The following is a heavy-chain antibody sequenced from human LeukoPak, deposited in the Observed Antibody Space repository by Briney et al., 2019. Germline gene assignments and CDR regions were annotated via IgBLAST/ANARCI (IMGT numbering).Heavy chain of an antibody. J-gene: IGHJ4*02. CDR3: ARDRDMITFGGVIADY. V-gene: IGHV1-18*04. CDR2: ISAYNGNT. D-gene: IGHD3-16*02. CDR1: GYSFTSYG. Sequence: ASVKVSCKASGYSFTSYGISWVRQAPGQGLEGMGWISAYNGNTNYAQKLQGRVTVTTDTSTSTAYMELRSLRSDDTAVYYCARDRDMITFGGVIADYWGQGTLVTVSS.